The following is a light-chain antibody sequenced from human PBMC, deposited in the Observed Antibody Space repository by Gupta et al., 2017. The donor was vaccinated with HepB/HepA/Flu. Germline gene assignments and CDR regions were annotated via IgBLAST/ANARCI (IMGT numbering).Light chain of an antibody. CDR2: LGF. J-gene: IGKJ2*01. CDR3: TQEIQTPFT. CDR1: QSRLEGNGHNY. Sequence: DIVMTQSPFSLIVTPGEPASISCRSSQSRLEGNGHNYLDWYLQKPGQSPQMLIYLGFKRAYGVPDRFSGSGYGTDFTLKISRGEAEDVGVYYCTQEIQTPFTFGQGTKLDIK. V-gene: IGKV2-28*01.